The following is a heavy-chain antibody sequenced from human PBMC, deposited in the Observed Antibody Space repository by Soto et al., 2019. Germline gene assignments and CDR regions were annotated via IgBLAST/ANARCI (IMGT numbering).Heavy chain of an antibody. Sequence: SETLSLTCTVSGDSISSSSYYWGWIRQPPGKGLEWIGSIYYSGSTYYNPSLKSRVTISVDTSKNQFSLKLSSVTAADTAVYYCASHASIAVAGWFDYWGQGTLVTVSS. CDR3: ASHASIAVAGWFDY. V-gene: IGHV4-39*01. J-gene: IGHJ4*02. CDR2: IYYSGST. CDR1: GDSISSSSYY. D-gene: IGHD6-19*01.